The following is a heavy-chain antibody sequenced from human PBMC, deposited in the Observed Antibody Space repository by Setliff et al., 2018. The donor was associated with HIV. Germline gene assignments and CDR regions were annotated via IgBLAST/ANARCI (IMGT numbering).Heavy chain of an antibody. J-gene: IGHJ5*02. CDR3: VKHVDSDFSGDPDWFDP. V-gene: IGHV4-39*01. CDR1: GDSVNDRSYF. CDR2: FSYNGGR. D-gene: IGHD2-15*01. Sequence: SETLSLTCTVSGDSVNDRSYFWGWIRQPPGKGLEWIGSFSYNGGRRYTPSLKSRVTISADTSKNQFSLNLNSVTAADTAVYYCVKHVDSDFSGDPDWFDPWGQGIPVTVSS.